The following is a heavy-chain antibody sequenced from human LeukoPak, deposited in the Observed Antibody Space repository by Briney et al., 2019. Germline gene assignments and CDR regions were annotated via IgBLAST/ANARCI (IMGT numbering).Heavy chain of an antibody. CDR2: INTDGSST. CDR1: GFTFISYG. J-gene: IGHJ4*02. V-gene: IGHV3-74*01. Sequence: GGSLRLSCAASGFTFISYGMQWVRQAPGKGLVWVSRINTDGSSTSYAGSVKGRFTISRDNAKNTLYLQMNSLRAEDTGVYYCARELPREVTLDYWGQGTLVTVSS. CDR3: ARELPREVTLDY. D-gene: IGHD2-21*02.